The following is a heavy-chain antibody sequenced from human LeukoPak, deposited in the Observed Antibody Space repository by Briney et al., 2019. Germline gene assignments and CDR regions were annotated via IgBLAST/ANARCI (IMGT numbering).Heavy chain of an antibody. J-gene: IGHJ4*02. V-gene: IGHV4-39*07. Sequence: SETLSLTCTVSGGSISSSSYYWGWIRQPPGKGLEWIGSIYYSGSTYYNPSLKSRVTISVDTSKNQFSLKLSSVTAADTAVYYCVRDRFCSGRSCYGPPDDWGQGARVTVSS. D-gene: IGHD2-15*01. CDR2: IYYSGST. CDR3: VRDRFCSGRSCYGPPDD. CDR1: GGSISSSSYY.